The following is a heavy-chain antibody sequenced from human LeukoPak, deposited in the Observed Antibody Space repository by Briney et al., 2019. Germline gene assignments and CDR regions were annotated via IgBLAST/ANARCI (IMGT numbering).Heavy chain of an antibody. CDR3: ARAGKWELPLYAFDI. V-gene: IGHV3-48*02. J-gene: IGHJ3*02. CDR1: GFTFNTYT. D-gene: IGHD1-26*01. Sequence: GGSLRLSCAASGFTFNTYTMNWVRQAPGKGLEWVSYISGSSGIIDYADSVKGRFTISRDNAKNSLYLQMNSLGDEDTAVYYCARAGKWELPLYAFDIWGQGTMVTVSS. CDR2: ISGSSGII.